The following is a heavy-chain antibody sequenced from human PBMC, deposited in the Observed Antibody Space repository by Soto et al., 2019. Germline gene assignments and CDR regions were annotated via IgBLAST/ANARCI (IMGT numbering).Heavy chain of an antibody. CDR1: GFTVSSDY. CDR2: IYSGGST. V-gene: IGHV3-66*01. D-gene: IGHD7-27*01. J-gene: IGHJ4*02. Sequence: GGSLRLSCAASGFTVSSDYMSWVRQAPGKGLECVSVIYSGGSTFYADSVKGRFTISRDTSKNTLYLQMYSLRAEDTAVYYCARGSPGLGTAKGVFDYWGQGTLVTVSS. CDR3: ARGSPGLGTAKGVFDY.